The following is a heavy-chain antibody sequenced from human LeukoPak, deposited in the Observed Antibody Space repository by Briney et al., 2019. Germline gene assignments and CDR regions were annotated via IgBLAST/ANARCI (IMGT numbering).Heavy chain of an antibody. CDR1: GITFSSYS. CDR3: ARAGRYQLLYFDY. D-gene: IGHD2-2*01. V-gene: IGHV3-48*04. J-gene: IGHJ4*02. CDR2: ISSSGSTI. Sequence: RAGGSLRLSCVASGITFSSYSMSWIRQAPGKGLEWVSYISSSGSTIYYADSVTGRFTISRDNAKNSLYLQMNSLRAEDTAVYYCARAGRYQLLYFDYWGQGTLVTVSS.